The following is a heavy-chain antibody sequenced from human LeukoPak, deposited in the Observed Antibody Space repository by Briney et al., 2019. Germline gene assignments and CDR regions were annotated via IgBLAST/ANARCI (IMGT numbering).Heavy chain of an antibody. D-gene: IGHD6-6*01. J-gene: IGHJ6*03. CDR3: ASGPPIAARPDYYYYYMDV. CDR1: GGTFSSYA. CDR2: INPSGGST. Sequence: GASVKVSCKASGGTFSSYAISWVRQAPGQGLEWMGIINPSGGSTSYAQKFQGRVTMTRDMSTSTVYMELSSLRSEDTAMYYCASGPPIAARPDYYYYYMDVWGKGTTVTVSS. V-gene: IGHV1-46*01.